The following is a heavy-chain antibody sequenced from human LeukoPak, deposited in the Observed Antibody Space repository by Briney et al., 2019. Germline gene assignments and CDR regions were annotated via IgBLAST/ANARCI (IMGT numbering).Heavy chain of an antibody. CDR1: GYTFTGYY. CDR2: INPNSGGT. CDR3: ARGGGLRYFDWLLNSPFDY. J-gene: IGHJ4*02. D-gene: IGHD3-9*01. Sequence: ASVKVSCKAPGYTFTGYYMHWVRQAPGQGLEWMGWINPNSGGTNYAQKFQGRVTMTRDTSISTAYMELSRLRSDDTAVYYCARGGGLRYFDWLLNSPFDYRGQGTLVTVSS. V-gene: IGHV1-2*02.